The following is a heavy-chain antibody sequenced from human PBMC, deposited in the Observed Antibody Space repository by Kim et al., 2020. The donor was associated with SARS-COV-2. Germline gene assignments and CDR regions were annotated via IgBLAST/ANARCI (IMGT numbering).Heavy chain of an antibody. CDR1: GGSFSGLT. CDR2: ITHSGSP. J-gene: IGHJ6*02. Sequence: SETLSLTCAVYGGSFSGLTWSWIRQPPGKGLEWIGVITHSGSPNYNPSLKSRLTISIDMSKNQFSLQLTSVTAADTGLYYCTRGRVGVVPAPVLGLGPYYDFFILDVWGHGTTVAVSS. V-gene: IGHV4-34*01. D-gene: IGHD2-2*02. CDR3: TRGRVGVVPAPVLGLGPYYDFFILDV.